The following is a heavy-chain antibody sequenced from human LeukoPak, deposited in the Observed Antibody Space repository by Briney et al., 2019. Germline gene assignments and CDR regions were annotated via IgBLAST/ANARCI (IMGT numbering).Heavy chain of an antibody. Sequence: GGSLRLSCAASGFSFGGYAMTWVRQAPGKGLEWVSSITYNGAASYYLDSVKARFTISRDNSRRTLYLQMDSLTAEDTAIYYCAKDGLYFDGSTHIYYFDSWGQGTLVAVSS. V-gene: IGHV3-23*01. CDR2: ITYNGAAS. J-gene: IGHJ4*02. CDR1: GFSFGGYA. D-gene: IGHD3-9*01. CDR3: AKDGLYFDGSTHIYYFDS.